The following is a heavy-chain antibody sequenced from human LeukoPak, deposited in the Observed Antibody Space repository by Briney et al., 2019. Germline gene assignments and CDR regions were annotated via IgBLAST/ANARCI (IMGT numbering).Heavy chain of an antibody. V-gene: IGHV3-11*01. CDR1: GFTFSDYY. D-gene: IGHD6-13*01. Sequence: GGSLRLSCAASGFTFSDYYMSWIRQAPGKGLEWVSYISSSGSTIYYADSVKGPFTISRDNAKNSLYLQMNSLRAEDTAVYYCARESSSSPYFDYWGQGTLVTVSS. CDR2: ISSSGSTI. J-gene: IGHJ4*02. CDR3: ARESSSSPYFDY.